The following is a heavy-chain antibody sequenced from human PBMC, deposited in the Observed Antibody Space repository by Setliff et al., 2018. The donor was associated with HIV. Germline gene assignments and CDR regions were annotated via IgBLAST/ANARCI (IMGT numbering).Heavy chain of an antibody. CDR2: VGFRGDT. V-gene: IGHV3-13*01. Sequence: GGSLRLSCAASGFIFSSYDMHWVRPSAGRGLEWVSQVGFRGDTIYADSVRGRFTISRENVKNSLDLQMNSLRFGDTAVYYCARSRAAGFDYWGQGTLVTVSS. J-gene: IGHJ4*02. D-gene: IGHD6-13*01. CDR3: ARSRAAGFDY. CDR1: GFIFSSYD.